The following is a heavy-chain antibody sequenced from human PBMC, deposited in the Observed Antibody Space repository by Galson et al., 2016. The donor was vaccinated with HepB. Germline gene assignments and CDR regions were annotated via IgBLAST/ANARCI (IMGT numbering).Heavy chain of an antibody. CDR2: FYGSGRT. Sequence: ETLSLTCSVSGGSITDYRWSWIRQPPGKGLEWIGYFYGSGRTDYNPSLKSRVTLSVDTSKNQFSLKLSSMTAADTAVYYCARSGTDYIFDFWGQGTLVTVSS. D-gene: IGHD4-11*01. V-gene: IGHV4-59*01. CDR3: ARSGTDYIFDF. J-gene: IGHJ4*02. CDR1: GGSITDYR.